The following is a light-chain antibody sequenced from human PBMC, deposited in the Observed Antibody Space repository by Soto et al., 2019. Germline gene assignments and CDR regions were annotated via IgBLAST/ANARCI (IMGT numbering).Light chain of an antibody. CDR1: QSVSSNY. CDR2: GAS. V-gene: IGKV3-20*01. CDR3: QQYLSLPVT. J-gene: IGKJ2*01. Sequence: EIVLTQSPATLSLSPGERATLSCRASQSVSSNYLAWYQQKPGQAPRLLIYGASSRATDIPHRFSGSGSGTDFTLTISRLEPEDFALYYCQQYLSLPVTFGQGTKVDNK.